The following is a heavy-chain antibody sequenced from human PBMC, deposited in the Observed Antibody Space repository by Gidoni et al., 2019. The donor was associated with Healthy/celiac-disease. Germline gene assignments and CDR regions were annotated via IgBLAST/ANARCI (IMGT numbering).Heavy chain of an antibody. CDR1: GSTFTSYA. Sequence: QVQLVQSGAEVKKPGASVKVSCKASGSTFTSYAMHWVRQAPGQRLEWMGWINAGNGNTKYSQKFQGRVTITRDTSASTAYMELSSLRSEDTAVYYCARDSTYDFWSGPFDYWGQGTLVTVSS. CDR2: INAGNGNT. V-gene: IGHV1-3*01. J-gene: IGHJ4*02. D-gene: IGHD3-3*01. CDR3: ARDSTYDFWSGPFDY.